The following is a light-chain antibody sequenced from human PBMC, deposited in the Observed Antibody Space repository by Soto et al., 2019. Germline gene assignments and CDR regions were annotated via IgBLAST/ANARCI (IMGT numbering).Light chain of an antibody. V-gene: IGKV3-20*01. CDR1: QSVSSN. Sequence: IVMTQSPAPLSVSPGERATLSCRASQSVSSNLAWYQQKPGQAPRLLIYGASSRATGIPDRFSGSGSGTDFTLTISRLEPEDVAVYYCQQYGSSPRTLGQGTKVDIK. CDR2: GAS. J-gene: IGKJ1*01. CDR3: QQYGSSPRT.